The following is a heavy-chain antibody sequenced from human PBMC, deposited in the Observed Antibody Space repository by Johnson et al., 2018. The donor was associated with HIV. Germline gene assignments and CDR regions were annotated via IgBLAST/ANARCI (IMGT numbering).Heavy chain of an antibody. V-gene: IGHV3-53*01. J-gene: IGHJ3*02. CDR1: GVTVSTNY. CDR3: ARGLQSMTVVVTRGAFDI. D-gene: IGHD2-2*01. CDR2: IYSGGST. Sequence: VQLVESGGGLIQHGGSLRLSCAASGVTVSTNYMSWVRQAPGKGLEWVSVIYSGGSTYYADSVKGRFTISRDNSKNTLYLQMNSLRVEDTAVYYCARGLQSMTVVVTRGAFDIWGQGTMVTVSS.